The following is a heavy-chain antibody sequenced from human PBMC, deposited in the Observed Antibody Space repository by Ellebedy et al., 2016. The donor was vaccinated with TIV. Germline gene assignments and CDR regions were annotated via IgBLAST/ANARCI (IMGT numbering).Heavy chain of an antibody. CDR2: IIPILGIA. CDR1: GGTFNAYA. CDR3: AREGTEDAYNRGASQCDYFDY. Sequence: AASVKVSCKASGGTFNAYAVSWVRQAPGEGLEWMGRIIPILGIANYAQKFQGRVTITADKSTSTAYMELRSLRSEDTAVYYCAREGTEDAYNRGASQCDYFDYWGQGALVTVSS. D-gene: IGHD5-24*01. J-gene: IGHJ4*02. V-gene: IGHV1-69*04.